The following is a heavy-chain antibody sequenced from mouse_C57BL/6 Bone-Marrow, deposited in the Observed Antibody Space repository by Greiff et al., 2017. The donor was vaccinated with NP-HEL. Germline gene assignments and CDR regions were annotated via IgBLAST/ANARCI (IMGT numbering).Heavy chain of an antibody. CDR1: GYTFTSYW. CDR3: AFDFYFDY. V-gene: IGHV1-69*01. CDR2: IDPSDSYT. J-gene: IGHJ2*01. D-gene: IGHD2-4*01. Sequence: QVQLQQPGAELVMPGASVKLSCKASGYTFTSYWMHWVKQRPGQGLEWIGEIDPSDSYTNYNQKFKGKSTLTVDKSSSTAYMQLSSLTSEDSAVYYCAFDFYFDYWGQGTTLTVSS.